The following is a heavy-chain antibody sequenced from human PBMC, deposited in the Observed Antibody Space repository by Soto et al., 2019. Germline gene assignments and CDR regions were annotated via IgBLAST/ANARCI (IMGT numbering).Heavy chain of an antibody. V-gene: IGHV4-59*12. D-gene: IGHD5-12*01. CDR1: GGSISSYY. Sequence: SETLSLTCTVSGGSISSYYWSWIRQPPGKGLEWIGYIYYSGSTNYNPSLKSRVTISVDTSKNQFSLKLSSVTAADTAVYYCARDRIVATILFDYWGQGTLVTVSS. CDR2: IYYSGST. CDR3: ARDRIVATILFDY. J-gene: IGHJ4*02.